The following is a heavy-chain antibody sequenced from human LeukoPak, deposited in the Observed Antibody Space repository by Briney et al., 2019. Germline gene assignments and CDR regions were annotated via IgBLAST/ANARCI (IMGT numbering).Heavy chain of an antibody. CDR3: ARGRDFYENWFDP. V-gene: IGHV1-69*13. CDR2: IIPIFGTA. J-gene: IGHJ5*02. CDR1: GGTFSSYA. Sequence: SVKVSCKASGGTFSSYAISWVRQAPGQGLEWMGGIIPIFGTANYAQKFQGRVTITADESTSTAYMELSSLRSEGTAVYYCARGRDFYENWFDPWGQGTLVTVSS. D-gene: IGHD2/OR15-2a*01.